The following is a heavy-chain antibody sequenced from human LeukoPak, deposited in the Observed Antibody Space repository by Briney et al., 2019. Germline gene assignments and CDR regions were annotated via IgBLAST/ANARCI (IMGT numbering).Heavy chain of an antibody. V-gene: IGHV3-15*01. CDR2: IKSKTDGGTT. D-gene: IGHD5-18*01. CDR3: TLSYGYGDGDC. J-gene: IGHJ4*02. CDR1: GFTFSNAW. Sequence: GGSLRLSCAASGFTFSNAWMSWVRQAPGKRLEWVGRIKSKTDGGTTDYAAPVKGRFTISRDDSKNTLYLQMNSLKTEDTAVYYCTLSYGYGDGDCWGQGTLVTVSS.